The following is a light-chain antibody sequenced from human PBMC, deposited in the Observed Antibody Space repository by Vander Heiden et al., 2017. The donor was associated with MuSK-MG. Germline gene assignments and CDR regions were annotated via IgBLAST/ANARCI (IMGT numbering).Light chain of an antibody. J-gene: IGKJ3*01. CDR3: QQDGSSPFT. V-gene: IGKV3-20*01. Sequence: EIVLTQSPGTLSLSPGERATLSCRASQSISSSYLAWYQQKPGQGPRLLIYGASSRATGIPDRFSGSGSGTDFTLTISRLEPEDFAVYYCQQDGSSPFTFGHGTKVDIK. CDR1: QSISSSY. CDR2: GAS.